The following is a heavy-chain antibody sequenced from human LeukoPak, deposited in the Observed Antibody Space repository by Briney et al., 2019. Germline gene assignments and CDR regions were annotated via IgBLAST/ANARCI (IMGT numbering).Heavy chain of an antibody. CDR1: GYTFSSYW. V-gene: IGHV5-51*01. CDR3: ARRADDYVWGSTVFWLDS. D-gene: IGHD3-16*01. J-gene: IGHJ4*02. Sequence: PGESLKISCQGSGYTFSSYWIGWVRQMPGKGLEWMGIIYPGDSDPRYNPSFQGQVTISADKSLSTAYLQWSSLKASDTAMYYCARRADDYVWGSTVFWLDSWGQGTLVTVSS. CDR2: IYPGDSDP.